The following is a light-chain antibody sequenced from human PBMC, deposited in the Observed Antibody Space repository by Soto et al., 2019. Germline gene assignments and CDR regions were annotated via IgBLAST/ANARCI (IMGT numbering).Light chain of an antibody. CDR3: ATWNDGVFV. Sequence: SVLTQPPSASVTPGQRVTISCSGSTSNIGRSTVSWYQQFPGAAPKLLIYSNTQRPLGVPVRFSGSKSDTSASLAISGLQSEDEADYYCATWNDGVFVFGIGTKVTVL. CDR1: TSNIGRST. J-gene: IGLJ1*01. V-gene: IGLV1-44*01. CDR2: SNT.